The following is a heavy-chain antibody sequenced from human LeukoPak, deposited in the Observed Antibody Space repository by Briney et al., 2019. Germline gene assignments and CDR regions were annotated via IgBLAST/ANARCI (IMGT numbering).Heavy chain of an antibody. Sequence: ASVKVSCKASGYTFTSYYMHWVRQAPGQGLEWMEIINPSGGSTSYAQKFQGRVTMTRDTSTSTVYMELSSLRSEDTAVYYCAFGQGYGDYNLPFDYWGQGTLVTVSS. D-gene: IGHD4-17*01. V-gene: IGHV1-46*01. CDR1: GYTFTSYY. CDR2: INPSGGST. J-gene: IGHJ4*02. CDR3: AFGQGYGDYNLPFDY.